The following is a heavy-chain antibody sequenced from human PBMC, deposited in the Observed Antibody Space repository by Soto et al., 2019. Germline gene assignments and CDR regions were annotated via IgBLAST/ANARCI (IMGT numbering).Heavy chain of an antibody. V-gene: IGHV2-5*02. D-gene: IGHD2-15*01. CDR1: GFSLSTSGVG. J-gene: IGHJ4*02. Sequence: QITLKESGPTLVKPTQTLTLTCTFSGFSLSTSGVGVGWIRQPPGKALEWLALIYWDDDKRYSPSLKSRLTITKDTSKNPLVPTMTNMDPVDTATYYCAHRPSYCSGGSCYSGFDYWGQGTLVTVSS. CDR3: AHRPSYCSGGSCYSGFDY. CDR2: IYWDDDK.